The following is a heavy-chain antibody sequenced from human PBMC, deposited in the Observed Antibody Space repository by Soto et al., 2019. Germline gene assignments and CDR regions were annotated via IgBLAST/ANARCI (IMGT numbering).Heavy chain of an antibody. CDR1: GFTFSSYG. D-gene: IGHD3-9*01. V-gene: IGHV3-33*01. Sequence: GGSLRLSCAASGFTFSSYGMHWVRQAPGKGLEWVAVIWYDGSNKYYADSVKGRFTISRDNSKNTLYLQMNSLRAEDTAVYYCARLFWATAAYGMDAWGQGTTVTVSS. J-gene: IGHJ6*02. CDR2: IWYDGSNK. CDR3: ARLFWATAAYGMDA.